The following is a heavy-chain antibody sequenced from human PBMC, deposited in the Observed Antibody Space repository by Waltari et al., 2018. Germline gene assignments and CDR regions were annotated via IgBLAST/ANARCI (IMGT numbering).Heavy chain of an antibody. CDR1: GYTFTSYD. V-gene: IGHV1-8*01. Sequence: QVQLVQSGAEVKKPGASVKVSCKASGYTFTSYDINWVRQATGQGLEWMGWMNPNSGNTGYAQKFQGRVTMTRNTSISTAYMELSSLRAEDTAVYYCARGQLLWFGELLYWFDPWGQGTLVTVSS. CDR3: ARGQLLWFGELLYWFDP. D-gene: IGHD3-10*01. J-gene: IGHJ5*02. CDR2: MNPNSGNT.